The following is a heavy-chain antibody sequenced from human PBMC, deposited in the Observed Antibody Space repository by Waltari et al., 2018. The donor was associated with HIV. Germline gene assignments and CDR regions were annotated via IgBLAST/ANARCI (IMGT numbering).Heavy chain of an antibody. J-gene: IGHJ4*02. D-gene: IGHD1-26*01. Sequence: QVQLVESGGGVVQPGRSLRLSCAASGFTFSSYGMHWVRQAPGKGLEWVAVIWYDGSNKYYADSVKGRFTISRDNSKNTLYLQMNSLRAEDTAVYYCARDLPPSRSGSQMDYWGQGTLVTVSS. CDR3: ARDLPPSRSGSQMDY. V-gene: IGHV3-33*01. CDR2: IWYDGSNK. CDR1: GFTFSSYG.